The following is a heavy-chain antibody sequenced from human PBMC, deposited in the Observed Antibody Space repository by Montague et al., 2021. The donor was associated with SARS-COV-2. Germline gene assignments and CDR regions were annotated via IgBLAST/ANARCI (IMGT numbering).Heavy chain of an antibody. CDR1: GFTFSSYA. J-gene: IGHJ6*02. CDR3: ARQLIVFVPAAPGSPTHETYDYAMDV. D-gene: IGHD2-2*01. Sequence: SLRLSCAAPGFTFSSYAMHWVRQAPGKGLEWVAVISYDGSNKYYVDSVKGRFSISRDNSKNTLYLQMNSLRAEDTAVYYCARQLIVFVPAAPGSPTHETYDYAMDVWGQGTTITVSS. CDR2: ISYDGSNK. V-gene: IGHV3-30*04.